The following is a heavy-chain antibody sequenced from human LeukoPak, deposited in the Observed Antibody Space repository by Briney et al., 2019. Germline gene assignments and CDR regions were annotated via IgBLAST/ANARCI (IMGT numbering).Heavy chain of an antibody. D-gene: IGHD1-20*01. J-gene: IGHJ4*02. CDR3: ILGTGGYNWNYFDY. V-gene: IGHV1-18*01. Sequence: GASVTVSFMASGYTFTSYGSSWVRQAPGQGLEGMGWISAYNGNTNYAQKLQGRVTMTTDTSTSTAYLELRSLRSDDTAVYYCILGTGGYNWNYFDYWGQGTLVTVSS. CDR1: GYTFTSYG. CDR2: ISAYNGNT.